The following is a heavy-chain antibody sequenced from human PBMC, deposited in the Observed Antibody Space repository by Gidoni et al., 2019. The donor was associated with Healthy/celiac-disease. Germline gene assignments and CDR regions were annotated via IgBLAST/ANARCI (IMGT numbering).Heavy chain of an antibody. D-gene: IGHD6-19*01. CDR1: GYTFTSYY. CDR3: AREGTGIRQQWLVHPNFDY. Sequence: QVQLVQSGAEVKKPGASVKVSCKASGYTFTSYYMHWVRQAPGQGLAWMGIINHRGGSTRYGQKFQGRVTMTRDTSTSTVYMELSSLRSEDTAVYYCAREGTGIRQQWLVHPNFDYWGQGTLVTVSS. J-gene: IGHJ4*02. V-gene: IGHV1-46*01. CDR2: INHRGGST.